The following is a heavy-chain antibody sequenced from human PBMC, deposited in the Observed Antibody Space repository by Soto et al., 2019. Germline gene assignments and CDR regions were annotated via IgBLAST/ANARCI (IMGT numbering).Heavy chain of an antibody. CDR1: GFTFSSYG. Sequence: QVQLVESGGGVVQPGRSLRLSCAASGFTFSSYGMHWVRQAPGKGLEWVAVIWYDGSNKYYADSVKGRFTISRDNSKNTLYLQMNSLRAEDTAVYYCARDEGYCSSTSCYERASADYYYGMDVWGQGTTVTVSS. CDR2: IWYDGSNK. V-gene: IGHV3-33*01. CDR3: ARDEGYCSSTSCYERASADYYYGMDV. D-gene: IGHD2-2*01. J-gene: IGHJ6*02.